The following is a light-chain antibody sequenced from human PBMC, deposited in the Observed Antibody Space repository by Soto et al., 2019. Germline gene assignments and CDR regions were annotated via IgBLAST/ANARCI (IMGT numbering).Light chain of an antibody. V-gene: IGKV3-11*01. CDR3: HQRNHWAS. CDR1: QTVGAQ. CDR2: GAS. Sequence: EVVLTQYPATLSLSPGERATLSCRASQTVGAQFAWYQQKPGQSPRLLIYGASNRASGISASFSGSGSGKNFTLTSASLEPGDSAEYYCHQRNHWASFGGGTRVEIK. J-gene: IGKJ4*01.